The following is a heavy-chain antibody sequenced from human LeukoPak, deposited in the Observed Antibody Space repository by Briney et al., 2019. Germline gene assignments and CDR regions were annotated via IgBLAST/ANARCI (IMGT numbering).Heavy chain of an antibody. CDR3: ARAPPRSTTGGMDV. J-gene: IGHJ6*02. V-gene: IGHV4-34*01. CDR2: INHSGST. Sequence: PSETLSLTCAVYGGSFSGYYWGWIRQPPGKGLEWIGEINHSGSTNYNPSLKSRVTISVDTSKNQFSLKLSSVTAADTAVYYCARAPPRSTTGGMDVWGQGTTVTVSS. D-gene: IGHD1-14*01. CDR1: GGSFSGYY.